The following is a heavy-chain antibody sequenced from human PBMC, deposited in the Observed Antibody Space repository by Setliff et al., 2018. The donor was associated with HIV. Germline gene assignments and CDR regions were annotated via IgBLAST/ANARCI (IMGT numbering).Heavy chain of an antibody. CDR1: IGSISNSAYY. J-gene: IGHJ1*01. Sequence: SETLSLTCTVSIGSISNSAYYWGWIRQPPGKGLEWIGSVYYSGRTHYNPSLQSRVIISLDTSKNQFSLKLSSETAADTAVYYCARDPGSANPEYFQEWGQGTLVTVSS. CDR2: VYYSGRT. D-gene: IGHD6-25*01. V-gene: IGHV4-39*07. CDR3: ARDPGSANPEYFQE.